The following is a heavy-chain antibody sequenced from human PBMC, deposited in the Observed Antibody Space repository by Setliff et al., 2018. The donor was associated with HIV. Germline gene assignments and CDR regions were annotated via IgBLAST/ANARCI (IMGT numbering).Heavy chain of an antibody. CDR2: IKSKRDGGTT. V-gene: IGHV3-15*01. J-gene: IGHJ3*02. Sequence: PGGSLRLSCAVSGLNFTRAYMSWVRQAPGKGLEWVGRIKSKRDGGTTDYTTSVKGRFIISRDDSKNTLYLQMSSLKTEDTAVYFCITAMVGLKSDAFDIWGQGTMVTVSS. CDR3: ITAMVGLKSDAFDI. CDR1: GLNFTRAY. D-gene: IGHD3-10*01.